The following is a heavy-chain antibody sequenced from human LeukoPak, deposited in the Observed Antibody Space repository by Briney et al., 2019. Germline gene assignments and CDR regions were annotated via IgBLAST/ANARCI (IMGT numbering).Heavy chain of an antibody. CDR3: ARDWRGGYCTSSSCPDYYYMDV. V-gene: IGHV4-4*07. Sequence: SETLSLTCTVSGGSMSGYYWSWIRQPAGKGLEWIGRIYISGSTNYNPSLKSRVTMSVDTSKNQFSLKLSSATAADTAVYYCARDWRGGYCTSSSCPDYYYMDVWGKGTTVTVSS. J-gene: IGHJ6*03. CDR1: GGSMSGYY. D-gene: IGHD2-2*01. CDR2: IYISGST.